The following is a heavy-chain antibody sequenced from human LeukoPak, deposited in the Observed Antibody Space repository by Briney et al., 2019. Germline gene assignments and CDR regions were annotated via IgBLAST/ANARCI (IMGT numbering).Heavy chain of an antibody. CDR3: ARRGSGSYYGPIDY. D-gene: IGHD1-26*01. CDR1: GGSIRSSYYY. V-gene: IGHV4-39*01. J-gene: IGHJ4*02. Sequence: SETLSLTCTVSGGSIRSSYYYWGWIRQPPGKGLEWIGSIYDSGSTYYNPSLKSRVTISVDTSKNQFSLKLSSVTAADTAVYYCARRGSGSYYGPIDYWGQGTLVTVSS. CDR2: IYDSGST.